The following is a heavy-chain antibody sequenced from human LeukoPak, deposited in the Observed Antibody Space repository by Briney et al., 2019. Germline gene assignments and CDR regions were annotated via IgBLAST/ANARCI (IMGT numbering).Heavy chain of an antibody. J-gene: IGHJ5*02. CDR2: IKQDGSEK. CDR3: ARVLNYGGNWDDH. Sequence: GGSLRLSCAASGFTFSSYAMSWVRQAPGKGLEWVANIKQDGSEKYYVDSVKGRFTISRDNAKNSLYLQMNSLRAEDTAVYYCARVLNYGGNWDDHWGQGTLVTVSS. CDR1: GFTFSSYA. V-gene: IGHV3-7*01. D-gene: IGHD4-23*01.